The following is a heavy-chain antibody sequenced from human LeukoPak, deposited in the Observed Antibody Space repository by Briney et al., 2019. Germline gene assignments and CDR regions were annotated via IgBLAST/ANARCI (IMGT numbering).Heavy chain of an antibody. Sequence: ASVKVSCKTSGYTFTNLDINWLRQAPGQGLEWMGWMSPNSGDTGYTQKFQGRVSMTRDIFKSTAYMELSSLRSEDTAIYYCASNPPNTGDFYYWGLGTLVTVSS. D-gene: IGHD1-1*01. CDR3: ASNPPNTGDFYY. CDR2: MSPNSGDT. J-gene: IGHJ4*02. V-gene: IGHV1-8*01. CDR1: GYTFTNLD.